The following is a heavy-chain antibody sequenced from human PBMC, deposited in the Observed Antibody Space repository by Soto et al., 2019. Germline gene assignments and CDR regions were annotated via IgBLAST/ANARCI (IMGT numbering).Heavy chain of an antibody. Sequence: SVKVSCKASGGTFSSYTISWVRQAPGQGLEWMGRITPILGIANYAQKFQGRVTITADKSTSTAYMELSSLRSEATAVYYCARTTDIVVVPAAGARGYFDYWGQGTLVTVSP. CDR3: ARTTDIVVVPAAGARGYFDY. CDR1: GGTFSSYT. J-gene: IGHJ4*02. V-gene: IGHV1-69*02. D-gene: IGHD2-2*01. CDR2: ITPILGIA.